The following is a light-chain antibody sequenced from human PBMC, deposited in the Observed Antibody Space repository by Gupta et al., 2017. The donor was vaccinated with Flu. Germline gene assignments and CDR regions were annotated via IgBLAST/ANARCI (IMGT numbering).Light chain of an antibody. J-gene: IGKJ4*01. CDR1: QDIKNY. V-gene: IGKV1-33*01. CDR2: DAS. CDR3: QQFENLPPLS. Sequence: DIQMTQSPSSLSASVGDRVTITCQASQDIKNYLNWYQQKPGKAPKLLIYDASNLETGVPSRFSGSGSGTDFTFTISSLQQEDIATYYCQQFENLPPLSFGGGTKVDIK.